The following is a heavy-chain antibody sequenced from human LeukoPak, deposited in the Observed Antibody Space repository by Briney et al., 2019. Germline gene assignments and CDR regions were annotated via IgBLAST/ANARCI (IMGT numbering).Heavy chain of an antibody. Sequence: GGSLRLSCAASGFTFSSYAMSWVLQAPGKGLEWVSAISGSGGSTYYADSVKGRFTISRDNSKNTLYLQMNSLRAEDTAVYYCAKVTTDYYDSSGYDYWGQGTLVTVSS. CDR3: AKVTTDYYDSSGYDY. J-gene: IGHJ4*02. D-gene: IGHD3-22*01. CDR2: ISGSGGST. CDR1: GFTFSSYA. V-gene: IGHV3-23*01.